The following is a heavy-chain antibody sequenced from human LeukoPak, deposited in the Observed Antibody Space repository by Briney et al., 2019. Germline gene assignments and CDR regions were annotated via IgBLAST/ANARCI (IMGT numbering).Heavy chain of an antibody. CDR1: GYTITTYA. V-gene: IGHV7-4-1*02. J-gene: IGHJ5*02. D-gene: IGHD2-8*01. CDR3: ARKLYCTNGVCYGNWFDP. Sequence: ASVKVSCKASGYTITTYAITWVRQAPGQGLEWMGWINTNTGDPTYAQGFTGRFVFSLDTSVSTAYLQISSLKAEDTAVYYCARKLYCTNGVCYGNWFDPWGQGTLVTVSS. CDR2: INTNTGDP.